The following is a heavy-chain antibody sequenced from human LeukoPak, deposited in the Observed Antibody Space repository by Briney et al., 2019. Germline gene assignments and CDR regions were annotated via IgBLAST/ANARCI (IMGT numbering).Heavy chain of an antibody. Sequence: GGSLRLSCAASGFTFSSYAMHWVRQAPGKGLEWVAVISYDGSNKYYADSVKGRFTISRGNSKNTLYLQMNSLRAEDTAVYYCARDNKLLLSTKTYYYYGMDVWGQGTTVTVSS. CDR3: ARDNKLLLSTKTYYYYGMDV. CDR2: ISYDGSNK. D-gene: IGHD2-15*01. V-gene: IGHV3-30-3*01. J-gene: IGHJ6*02. CDR1: GFTFSSYA.